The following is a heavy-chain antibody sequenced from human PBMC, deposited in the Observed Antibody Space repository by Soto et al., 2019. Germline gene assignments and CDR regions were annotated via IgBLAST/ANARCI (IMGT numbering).Heavy chain of an antibody. CDR2: IYYSGST. CDR3: AREIINDFWSGYSPTNWFDP. V-gene: IGHV4-30-4*01. Sequence: SETLSLTCTVSGGSISSGDYYWSWIRQPPGKGLEWIGYIYYSGSTYYNPSLKSRVTISVDTSKNQFSLKLSSVTAADTAVYYCAREIINDFWSGYSPTNWFDPWGQGTLVTVSS. J-gene: IGHJ5*02. D-gene: IGHD3-3*01. CDR1: GGSISSGDYY.